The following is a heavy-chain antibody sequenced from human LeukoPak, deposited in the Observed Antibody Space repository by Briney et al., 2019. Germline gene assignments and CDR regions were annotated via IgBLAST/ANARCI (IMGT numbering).Heavy chain of an antibody. CDR1: GFTFSRHG. Sequence: AGESLRLSCVASGFTFSRHGMNWVRQAPGKGLEWVSGISPSGDIKYYVDSVKGRFTVSRDNSKNTLYLQINSLRDEDTAVYYCAKDDAWLQYNDWGQGTLVTVSS. J-gene: IGHJ4*02. V-gene: IGHV3-23*01. CDR2: ISPSGDIK. CDR3: AKDDAWLQYND. D-gene: IGHD5-24*01.